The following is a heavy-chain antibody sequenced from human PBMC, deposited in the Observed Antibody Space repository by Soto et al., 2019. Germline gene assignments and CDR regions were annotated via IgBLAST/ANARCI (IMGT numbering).Heavy chain of an antibody. CDR1: GFTFSSYA. V-gene: IGHV3-23*01. D-gene: IGHD5-12*01. CDR3: AKVGGYNYWNYFDY. J-gene: IGHJ4*02. CDR2: ISGSGGST. Sequence: GALRLSCAASGFTFSSYAMSWVRQAPGKGLEWVSAISGSGGSTYYADSVKGRFTISRDNSKNTLYLQMNSLRAEDTAVYYCAKVGGYNYWNYFDYWGQGTLVTVSS.